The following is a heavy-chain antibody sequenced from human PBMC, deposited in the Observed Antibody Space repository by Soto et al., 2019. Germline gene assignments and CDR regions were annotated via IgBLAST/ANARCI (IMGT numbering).Heavy chain of an antibody. CDR3: AYDGDYYDSSGYYS. D-gene: IGHD3-22*01. V-gene: IGHV1-3*01. CDR1: GYTFTSYA. Sequence: QVQLVQSGAEVKKPGASVKVSCKASGYTFTSYAMHWVRQAPGQRLEWMGWINAGNGNTKYSQKFQGRVTITRDTSASTADMEMSSLRSEDTAVYYCAYDGDYYDSSGYYSWGQGTLVTVST. J-gene: IGHJ4*02. CDR2: INAGNGNT.